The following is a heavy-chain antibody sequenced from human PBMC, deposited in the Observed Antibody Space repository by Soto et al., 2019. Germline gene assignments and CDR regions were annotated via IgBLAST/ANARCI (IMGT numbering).Heavy chain of an antibody. J-gene: IGHJ4*02. CDR3: ARAIVVVTPPDY. CDR2: INAGNGNT. V-gene: IGHV1-3*05. CDR1: GYTFTSYA. Sequence: QVQLVQSGAEEKKPGASVKVSCKASGYTFTSYAMHWVRQAPGQRLEWMGWINAGNGNTKYSQKFQGRVTITRDTSASTAYMELSSLRSEDTAVYYCARAIVVVTPPDYWGQGTLVTAS. D-gene: IGHD3-22*01.